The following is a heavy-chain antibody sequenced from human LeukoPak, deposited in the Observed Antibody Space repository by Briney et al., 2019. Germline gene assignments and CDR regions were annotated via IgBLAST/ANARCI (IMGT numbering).Heavy chain of an antibody. CDR1: GFSLTTTGVG. Sequence: RESGPTLVKPTQTLTMTCTFSGFSLTTTGVGVDWIRQPPGKALESLAVNCWNDDKRYNPSLKNRLTITKDTSKNQVVLIMTNMDPMDTATYYCAHSPSYTISGVAYKRNWLDPWGQGILVTVSS. D-gene: IGHD3-3*01. CDR3: AHSPSYTISGVAYKRNWLDP. J-gene: IGHJ5*02. V-gene: IGHV2-5*01. CDR2: NCWNDDK.